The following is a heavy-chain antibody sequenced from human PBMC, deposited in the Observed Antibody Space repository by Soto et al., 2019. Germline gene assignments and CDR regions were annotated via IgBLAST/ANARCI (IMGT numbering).Heavy chain of an antibody. CDR3: AKDGIAVAGTLYYYYYGMDV. CDR1: GFTFSSYA. Sequence: GGSLRLSCAASGFTFSSYAMSWVRQAPGKGLEWVSAISGSGGSTYYADSVKGRFTISRDNSKNTLYLQMNSRRAEDTAVYYCAKDGIAVAGTLYYYYYGMDVWGQGTTVTVSS. CDR2: ISGSGGST. J-gene: IGHJ6*02. V-gene: IGHV3-23*01. D-gene: IGHD6-19*01.